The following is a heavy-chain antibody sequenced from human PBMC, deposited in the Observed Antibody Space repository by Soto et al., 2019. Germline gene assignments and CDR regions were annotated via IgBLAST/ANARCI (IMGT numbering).Heavy chain of an antibody. CDR2: IRSKAYGGTT. CDR3: SAGVISNWFDP. V-gene: IGHV3-49*03. CDR1: GFTFGDYA. Sequence: GGSLRLSCTASGFTFGDYAMSWFRQAPGKGLEWVGFIRSKAYGGTTEYAASVKGRFTISRDDSKSIAYLQMNSLKTEDTAVYYCSAGVISNWFDPWGQGTLVTVSS. J-gene: IGHJ5*02. D-gene: IGHD3-22*01.